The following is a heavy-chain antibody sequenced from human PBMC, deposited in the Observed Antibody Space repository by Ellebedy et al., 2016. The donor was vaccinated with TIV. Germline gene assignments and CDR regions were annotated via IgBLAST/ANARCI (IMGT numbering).Heavy chain of an antibody. J-gene: IGHJ6*02. CDR3: ARDLDYYYGMDV. CDR2: SSSSSYYI. CDR1: GFTFSSYS. Sequence: PGGALRLSCAASGFTFSSYSMNWVRQAPGKGLEWVSSSSSSSYYIYYADSVKGRFTFSRDNAKNSLYLQMNSLRAEDTAVYYCARDLDYYYGMDVWGQGTTVTVSS. V-gene: IGHV3-21*01.